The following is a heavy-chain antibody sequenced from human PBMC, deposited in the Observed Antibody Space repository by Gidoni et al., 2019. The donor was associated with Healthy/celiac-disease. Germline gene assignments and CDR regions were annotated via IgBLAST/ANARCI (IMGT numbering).Heavy chain of an antibody. CDR3: AKDQPPFQLGEWGLVIMGPYFDY. Sequence: EVQLLESGGGLVQPGGSLRLSCAASGFTFSSYAMRWVRQAPGKGLEWGSAISGSGGRTYYADSVKGRFTISRDNSKNTLYLQMNSLRAEDTAVYYCAKDQPPFQLGEWGLVIMGPYFDYWGQGTLVTVSS. V-gene: IGHV3-23*01. D-gene: IGHD3-9*01. J-gene: IGHJ4*02. CDR1: GFTFSSYA. CDR2: ISGSGGRT.